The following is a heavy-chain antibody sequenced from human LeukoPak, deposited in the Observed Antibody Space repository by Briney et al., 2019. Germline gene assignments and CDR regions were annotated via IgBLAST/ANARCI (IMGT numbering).Heavy chain of an antibody. CDR3: ATMDWGHDAFDI. Sequence: TGGSLRLSCAASGFTFSSYAMSWVRQAPGKGLEWVSAISGSGGSTYYADSVKGRFTISRDNSKNTLYLQMNSLRAEDTAVYYCATMDWGHDAFDIWGQGTMVTVSS. J-gene: IGHJ3*02. V-gene: IGHV3-23*01. D-gene: IGHD3/OR15-3a*01. CDR2: ISGSGGST. CDR1: GFTFSSYA.